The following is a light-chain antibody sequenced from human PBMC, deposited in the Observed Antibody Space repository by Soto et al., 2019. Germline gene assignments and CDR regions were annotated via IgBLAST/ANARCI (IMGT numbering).Light chain of an antibody. V-gene: IGKV3-11*01. CDR3: QQRSNWPGT. Sequence: EIVFTQSPSTLSLSPGERATLPCRASQSVSSYLAWYQQKPGQAPRLLIYDASNRATGIPARFSGSGSGTDFTLTISSLEPEDFAVYYCQQRSNWPGTFGQGTKVDIK. CDR2: DAS. CDR1: QSVSSY. J-gene: IGKJ1*01.